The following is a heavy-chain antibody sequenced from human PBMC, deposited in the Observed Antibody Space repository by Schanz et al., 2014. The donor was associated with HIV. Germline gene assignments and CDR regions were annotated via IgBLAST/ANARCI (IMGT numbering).Heavy chain of an antibody. J-gene: IGHJ6*02. V-gene: IGHV1-69*06. D-gene: IGHD3-10*01. CDR3: TSGSFEFGDLLEDYYYDAMDV. CDR2: IIPIIGTA. Sequence: QVQLVQSGAEVKMPGSSVKVSCKASGGTFSNYAMTWVRQAPGQGLEWMAGIIPIIGTADYAQKFQGRVTITADKSTSTLYLELSSLRSEDTAVYYCTSGSFEFGDLLEDYYYDAMDVWGQGTTVTVSS. CDR1: GGTFSNYA.